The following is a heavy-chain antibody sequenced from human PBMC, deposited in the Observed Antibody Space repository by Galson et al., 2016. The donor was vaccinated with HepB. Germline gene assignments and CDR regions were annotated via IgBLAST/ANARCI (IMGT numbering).Heavy chain of an antibody. CDR2: ISNDGINE. V-gene: IGHV3-30*04. CDR3: ATSPSGSGIYYVFDQ. Sequence: SLRLSCAASGFTFSTYTLHWVRQAPGKGLQWVAVISNDGINEYHADSVKGRFTISTDNSKNTLYLQMNSLRPEDTAVYFCATSPSGSGIYYVFDQWGQGTLVTVSS. CDR1: GFTFSTYT. J-gene: IGHJ4*02. D-gene: IGHD3-10*01.